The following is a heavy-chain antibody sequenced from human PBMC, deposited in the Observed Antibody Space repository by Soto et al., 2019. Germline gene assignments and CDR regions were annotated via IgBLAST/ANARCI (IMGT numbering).Heavy chain of an antibody. CDR2: IIPIFGTA. CDR3: ARELATVVTGWFDP. D-gene: IGHD4-17*01. CDR1: GGTFSSYA. J-gene: IGHJ5*02. Sequence: QVQLVQSGAEVKKPGSSVKVCCKASGGTFSSYAISWVRQAPGQGLEWMGGIIPIFGTANYAQKFQGRVTITADESTSTAVMELSSLRSEDTAVYYCARELATVVTGWFDPWGQGTLVTVSS. V-gene: IGHV1-69*12.